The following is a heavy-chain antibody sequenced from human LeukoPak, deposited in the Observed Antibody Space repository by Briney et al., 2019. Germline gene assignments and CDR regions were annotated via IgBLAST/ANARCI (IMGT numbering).Heavy chain of an antibody. J-gene: IGHJ4*02. D-gene: IGHD2-2*01. V-gene: IGHV3-66*01. CDR1: GFTFSTYS. CDR2: IYTGDTT. Sequence: GGSLRLSCAASGFTFSTYSMNWVRQAPGKGLEWVAFIYTGDTTYYADSVKGRFTISRDNSKNTLYLQMNSLRAEDTAVYYCAKVAETASPRHGGFDYWGQGTLVTVSS. CDR3: AKVAETASPRHGGFDY.